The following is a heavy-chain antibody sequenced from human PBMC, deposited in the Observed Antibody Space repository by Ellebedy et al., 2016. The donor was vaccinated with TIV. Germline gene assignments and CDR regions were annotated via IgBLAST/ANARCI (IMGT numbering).Heavy chain of an antibody. J-gene: IGHJ4*02. CDR3: ARGRLHFDC. D-gene: IGHD5-24*01. CDR2: FYYRGST. Sequence: MPSETLSLTCTVSGGSISSSTYYWGWIRQPPGLGLEWFGSFYYRGSTYYNPSLKSRVTISVDTSKKQISLKLTSVTAADTAVYHCARGRLHFDCWGQGTLVTVSS. CDR1: GGSISSSTYY. V-gene: IGHV4-39*07.